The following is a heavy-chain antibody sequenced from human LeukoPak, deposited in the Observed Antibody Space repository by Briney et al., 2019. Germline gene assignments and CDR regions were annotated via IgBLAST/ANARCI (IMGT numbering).Heavy chain of an antibody. CDR1: GGTFSSYA. J-gene: IGHJ4*02. V-gene: IGHV1-69*13. Sequence: GASVKVSCKASGGTFSSYAISWVRQAPGQALEWMGGIIPIFGTANYAQKFQGRVTITADESTSTAYMELSSLRSEDTAVYYCARMYYYASGNSDREKYYFDYWGQGTLVTVSS. CDR2: IIPIFGTA. D-gene: IGHD3-10*01. CDR3: ARMYYYASGNSDREKYYFDY.